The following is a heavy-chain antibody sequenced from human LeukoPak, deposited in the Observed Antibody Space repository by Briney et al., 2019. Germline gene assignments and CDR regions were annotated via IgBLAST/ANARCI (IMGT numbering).Heavy chain of an antibody. V-gene: IGHV4-4*02. J-gene: IGHJ4*02. CDR1: GGFISSSNW. D-gene: IGHD3-22*01. Sequence: TSETLSLTCAVSGGFISSSNWWSWVRQPPGKGLEWIGSIYYSGSTYYNPSLKSRVTISVDTSKNQFSLKLSSVTAADTAVYYCARNYYYDSSGYPYYFDYWGQGTLVTVSS. CDR2: IYYSGST. CDR3: ARNYYYDSSGYPYYFDY.